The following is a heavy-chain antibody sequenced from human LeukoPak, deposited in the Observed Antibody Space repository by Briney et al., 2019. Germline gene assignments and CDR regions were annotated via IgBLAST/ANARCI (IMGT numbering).Heavy chain of an antibody. CDR1: GFTFDDYA. V-gene: IGHV3-9*01. CDR3: AKGSYYDILTGYYEFDY. D-gene: IGHD3-9*01. J-gene: IGHJ4*02. CDR2: SSWNSGSI. Sequence: PGGSLRLSCAASGFTFDDYAMHWVQQAPGKGLEWVSGSSWNSGSIGYADSVKGRFTISRDNAKNSLYLQMNSLRAEDTALYYCAKGSYYDILTGYYEFDYWGQGTLVPVSS.